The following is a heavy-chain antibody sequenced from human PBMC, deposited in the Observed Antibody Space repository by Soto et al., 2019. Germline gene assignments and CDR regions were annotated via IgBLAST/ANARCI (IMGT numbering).Heavy chain of an antibody. CDR2: IYYSGST. Sequence: SETLSLTCTVSGGSISSYYWSWIRQPPGKGLEWIGYIYYSGSTYYNPSLKSRVTISVDTSKNQFSLKLSSVTAADTAVYYCARVEGDWNYFGGYYYGMDVWGQGTTVTVSS. CDR1: GGSISSYY. CDR3: ARVEGDWNYFGGYYYGMDV. D-gene: IGHD1-7*01. V-gene: IGHV4-59*08. J-gene: IGHJ6*02.